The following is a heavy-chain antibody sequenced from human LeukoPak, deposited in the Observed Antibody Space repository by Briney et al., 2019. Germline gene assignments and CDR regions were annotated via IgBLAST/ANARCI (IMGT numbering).Heavy chain of an antibody. CDR3: ARDPSLESDYGVYAAN. V-gene: IGHV3-21*01. Sequence: GGSLRLSCAASGFPFSNYWMSWVRQAPGKGLEWVASITGRSSYIYYSDSVKGRFTISRDNAKRSLYLQMNSLRAEDTAVYYCARDPSLESDYGVYAANWGQGTLVTVSS. D-gene: IGHD4-17*01. CDR2: ITGRSSYI. J-gene: IGHJ4*02. CDR1: GFPFSNYW.